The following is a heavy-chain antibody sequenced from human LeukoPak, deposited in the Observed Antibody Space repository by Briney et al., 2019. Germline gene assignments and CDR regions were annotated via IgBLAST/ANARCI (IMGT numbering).Heavy chain of an antibody. CDR1: GGSVSSGSYY. CDR3: ARVRGGFDY. J-gene: IGHJ4*02. D-gene: IGHD3-16*01. V-gene: IGHV4-61*01. Sequence: SETLSLTCTVSGGSVSSGSYYWSWIRQPPGKGLEWIGYIYYSGSTNYNPSLKSRVTISVDTSKNQFSLKLSSVTAADTAVYYCARVRGGFDYWGQGTLVTVSS. CDR2: IYYSGST.